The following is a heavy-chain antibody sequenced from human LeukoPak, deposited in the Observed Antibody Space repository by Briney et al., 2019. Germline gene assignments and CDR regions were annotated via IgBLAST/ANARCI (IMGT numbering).Heavy chain of an antibody. CDR3: ARDIYYYDSSGYYYFDY. V-gene: IGHV3-33*01. CDR1: GFTFSSYG. J-gene: IGHJ4*02. CDR2: IWYDGSNK. Sequence: GESLRLSCAASGFTFSSYGMHWVRQAPGKGLEWVAVIWYDGSNKYYADSVKGRFTISRDNSKNTLYLQMNSLRAEDTAVYYCARDIYYYDSSGYYYFDYWGQGTLVTVSS. D-gene: IGHD3-22*01.